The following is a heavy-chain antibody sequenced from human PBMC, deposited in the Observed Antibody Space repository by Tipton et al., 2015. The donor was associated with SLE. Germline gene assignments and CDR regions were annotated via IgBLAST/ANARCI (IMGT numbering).Heavy chain of an antibody. Sequence: TLSLTCAVYGGSFSGYYWSWIRQPPGKGLEWIGEINHSGSTNYNPSLKSRVTISGDTSKNQFSLRLSSVTAAGTAVYYCAREGGYSSGWTYYYGMDVWGQGTTVTVSS. CDR3: AREGGYSSGWTYYYGMDV. CDR2: INHSGST. J-gene: IGHJ6*02. V-gene: IGHV4-34*01. D-gene: IGHD6-19*01. CDR1: GGSFSGYY.